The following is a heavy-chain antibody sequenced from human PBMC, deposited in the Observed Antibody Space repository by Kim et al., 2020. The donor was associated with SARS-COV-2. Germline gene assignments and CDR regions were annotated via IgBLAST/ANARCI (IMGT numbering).Heavy chain of an antibody. Sequence: GGSLTLSCVGSGFTFGDYTMLWVRQAPGKGLEWVSGITKDNGIIGYVDSVRGRFTISRDNGANSLYLQMDSLRPEDTALYYCAKGGGSGTYSGDYWGQGTLVTVSS. J-gene: IGHJ4*02. CDR3: AKGGGSGTYSGDY. CDR2: ITKDNGII. CDR1: GFTFGDYT. V-gene: IGHV3-9*01. D-gene: IGHD3-10*01.